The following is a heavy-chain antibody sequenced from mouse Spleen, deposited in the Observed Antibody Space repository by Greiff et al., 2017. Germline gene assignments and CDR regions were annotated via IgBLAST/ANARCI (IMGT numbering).Heavy chain of an antibody. CDR2: IDPETGGT. CDR3: TRSGLGQGY. Sequence: QVQLKQSGAELVRPGASVTLSCKASGYTFTDYEMHWVKQTPVHGLEWIGAIDPETGGTAYNQKFKGKAILTADKSSSTAYMELRSLTSEDSAVYYCTRSGLGQGYWGQGTTLTVSS. J-gene: IGHJ2*01. CDR1: GYTFTDYE. D-gene: IGHD4-1*01. V-gene: IGHV1-15*01.